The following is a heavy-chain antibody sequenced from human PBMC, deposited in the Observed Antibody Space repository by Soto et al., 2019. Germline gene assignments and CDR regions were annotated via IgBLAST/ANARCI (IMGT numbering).Heavy chain of an antibody. CDR3: ARDGAVAGGINFDY. J-gene: IGHJ4*02. CDR1: RYTFSTYA. V-gene: IGHV1-3*01. D-gene: IGHD6-19*01. CDR2: INAGNGNT. Sequence: ASVKVSCKASRYTFSTYAIHWVRQAPGQRLEWMGWINAGNGNTKYSQKFQGRVTITRDTSASTAYMELSSLRSEDTAVYYCARDGAVAGGINFDYWGQGTLVTVSS.